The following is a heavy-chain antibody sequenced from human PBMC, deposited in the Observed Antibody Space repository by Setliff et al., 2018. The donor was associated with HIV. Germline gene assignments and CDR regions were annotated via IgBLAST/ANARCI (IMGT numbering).Heavy chain of an antibody. Sequence: GASVKVSCKASGGTSTSYAISWVRQAPGQGLEWMGGIIPVFGTANYAQKFQGRVTITADKSTSTAYMELSSLRSEDTAVYYCARNRVPDSDYYYMDVWGKGTTVTVSS. CDR2: IIPVFGTA. V-gene: IGHV1-69*06. CDR1: GGTSTSYA. CDR3: ARNRVPDSDYYYMDV. D-gene: IGHD3-22*01. J-gene: IGHJ6*03.